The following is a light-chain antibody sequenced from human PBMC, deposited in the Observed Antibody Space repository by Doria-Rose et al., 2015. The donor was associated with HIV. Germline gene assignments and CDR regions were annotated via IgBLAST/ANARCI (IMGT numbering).Light chain of an antibody. CDR1: QTVSTY. J-gene: IGKJ1*01. V-gene: IGKV1-39*01. Sequence: TQSPSSLSASIGDRVTITCRASQTVSTYLNWFQQEPGKAPKLLIYAASRLQSGVPSRFSGSGSGTDFTLTISGLQTGDFATYDGQQTYSSPPWTFGQGTKVEMK. CDR2: AAS. CDR3: QQTYSSPPWT.